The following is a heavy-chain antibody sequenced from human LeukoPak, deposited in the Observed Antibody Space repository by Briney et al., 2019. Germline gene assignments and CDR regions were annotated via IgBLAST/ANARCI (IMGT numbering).Heavy chain of an antibody. Sequence: PSGTLSLTCAVSGGSISSSNWWTWVRQPPGKGLEWIGEISHSGSTNYNPSLKSRVTISVDKSKNQFSLKLSSVTAADTAVYYCARAPHNDYGDYVDLNWFDPWGQGTLVTVSS. J-gene: IGHJ5*02. V-gene: IGHV4-4*02. CDR2: ISHSGST. CDR3: ARAPHNDYGDYVDLNWFDP. CDR1: GGSISSSNW. D-gene: IGHD4-17*01.